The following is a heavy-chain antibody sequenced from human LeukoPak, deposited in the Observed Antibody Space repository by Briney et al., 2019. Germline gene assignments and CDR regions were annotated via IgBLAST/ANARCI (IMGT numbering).Heavy chain of an antibody. CDR1: GYTFTGYY. V-gene: IGHV1-2*02. J-gene: IGHJ4*02. CDR2: INPNSGGT. CDR3: ARDSGSVSYYDY. Sequence: ASVKVSCKASGYTFTGYYMHWLRQAPGQGLEWMGWINPNSGGTNYAQKFQGRVTMTRDTSISTAYMELSRLRSDDTAVYYCARDSGSVSYYDYWGQGTLVTVSS. D-gene: IGHD3-10*01.